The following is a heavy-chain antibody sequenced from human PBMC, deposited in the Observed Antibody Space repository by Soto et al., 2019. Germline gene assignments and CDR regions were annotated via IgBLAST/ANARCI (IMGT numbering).Heavy chain of an antibody. Sequence: QVQLQESGPGLVKPSGTLSLTCAVSSGSISSSNWWSWVRQAPGKGLEWIGGIYHSGSTNYNPSLKSRLTISVDKSNYQFSLKLSSMTAADTAVYYCARVSVRFYYMDVWGNGTTVTVSS. CDR1: SGSISSSNW. J-gene: IGHJ6*03. CDR3: ARVSVRFYYMDV. D-gene: IGHD3-3*01. CDR2: IYHSGST. V-gene: IGHV4-4*02.